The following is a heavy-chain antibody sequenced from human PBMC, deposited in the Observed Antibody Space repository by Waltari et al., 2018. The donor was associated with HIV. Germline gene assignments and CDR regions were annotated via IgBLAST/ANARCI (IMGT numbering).Heavy chain of an antibody. V-gene: IGHV5-51*01. J-gene: IGHJ5*02. Sequence: EVPLVQSGTEVRKPGESLKISCKASGYVFSSYWIGWVLHVSGKGLELMGIIYPGDSDTRYNPSFQGQVAISVDKSINTAYLQWNTLKASDTAQYFCARLYSSGWNWFDPWGQGTLVTVSS. CDR1: GYVFSSYW. D-gene: IGHD6-19*01. CDR2: IYPGDSDT. CDR3: ARLYSSGWNWFDP.